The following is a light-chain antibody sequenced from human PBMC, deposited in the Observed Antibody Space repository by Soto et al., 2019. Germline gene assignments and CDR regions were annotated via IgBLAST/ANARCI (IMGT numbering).Light chain of an antibody. J-gene: IGKJ4*01. Sequence: EIVLTQSPDTLSLSPGERATLSCRASQSVSSGFLAWYQQKPGQAPRLLIYRASTRATGIPDRFTGSGSGTHFTLTISRLEPEDFAVYYCQQYESSPLTFGGGTKVEIK. CDR3: QQYESSPLT. V-gene: IGKV3-20*01. CDR2: RAS. CDR1: QSVSSGF.